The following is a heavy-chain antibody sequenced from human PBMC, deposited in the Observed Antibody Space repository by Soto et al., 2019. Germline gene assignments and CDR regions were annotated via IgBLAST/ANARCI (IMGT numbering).Heavy chain of an antibody. CDR1: GFSLSNGKVG. CDR2: IFSNDEK. J-gene: IGHJ6*03. D-gene: IGHD6-19*01. Sequence: HVTLKESGPVLVKPTETLTLTCTVSGFSLSNGKVGVSWIRQPPGKALEWLAHIFSNDEKSYRTSPKSRLTISDDTPKSQVVLTMTNVDPVDTATYYCARILFGRSVAGGYFYMDVWGKGTTVTVSS. CDR3: ARILFGRSVAGGYFYMDV. V-gene: IGHV2-26*01.